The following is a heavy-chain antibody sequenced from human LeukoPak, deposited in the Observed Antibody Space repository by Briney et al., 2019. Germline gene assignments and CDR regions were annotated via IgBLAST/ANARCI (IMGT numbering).Heavy chain of an antibody. Sequence: GGSLRLSCVGSGFTSIAYALTWARQAPGKGLEWVSGISGGGVTTYYADSVKGRFTISRDNSKNTLYLQMNSLRADDTAIYYCSRNQQLGGHSYYYYGMDVWGQGTTVTVSS. J-gene: IGHJ6*02. CDR1: GFTSIAYA. D-gene: IGHD3-16*01. CDR3: SRNQQLGGHSYYYYGMDV. V-gene: IGHV3-23*01. CDR2: ISGGGVTT.